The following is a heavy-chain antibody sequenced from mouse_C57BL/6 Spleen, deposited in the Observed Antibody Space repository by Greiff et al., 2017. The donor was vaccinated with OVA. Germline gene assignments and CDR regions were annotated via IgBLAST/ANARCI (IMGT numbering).Heavy chain of an antibody. D-gene: IGHD1-1*01. CDR1: GYAFSSYW. J-gene: IGHJ4*01. CDR3: AREFITTVVATDYAMDY. Sequence: QVQLKQSGAELVKPGASVKISCKASGYAFSSYWMYWVKQRPGKGLEWIGQIYPGDGDTNYNGKFKGKATLTADKSSSTAYMQLSSLTSEDSAVYFCAREFITTVVATDYAMDYWGQGTSVTVSS. V-gene: IGHV1-80*01. CDR2: IYPGDGDT.